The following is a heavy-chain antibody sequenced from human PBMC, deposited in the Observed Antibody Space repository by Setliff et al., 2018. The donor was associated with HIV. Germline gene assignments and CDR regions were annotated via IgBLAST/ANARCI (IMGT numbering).Heavy chain of an antibody. V-gene: IGHV3-23*01. D-gene: IGHD6-13*01. Sequence: GGSLRLSCAASGFTFSSYAMSWVRQAPGKGLEWVSAMSGSGGSTNYADSVKGRFTISRDNSKNTLYLQMNSLRAEDTAVYYCARDGSSSWYRYFDYWGQGTLVTVSS. CDR3: ARDGSSSWYRYFDY. CDR1: GFTFSSYA. J-gene: IGHJ4*02. CDR2: MSGSGGST.